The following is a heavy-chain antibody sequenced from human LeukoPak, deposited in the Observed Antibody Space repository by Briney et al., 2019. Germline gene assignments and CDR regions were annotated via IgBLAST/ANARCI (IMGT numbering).Heavy chain of an antibody. V-gene: IGHV4-4*07. CDR1: GGSISSYY. Sequence: PSETLSLTCTVSGGSISSYYWSWIRQPAGKGLEWIGRIYTSGSTNYNPSLKSRVTMSVETSKNQFSLMLSSVTAADTAVYYCARTARSSSWHYYYYMDVWGKGTTVTVSS. CDR2: IYTSGST. CDR3: ARTARSSSWHYYYYMDV. J-gene: IGHJ6*03. D-gene: IGHD6-6*01.